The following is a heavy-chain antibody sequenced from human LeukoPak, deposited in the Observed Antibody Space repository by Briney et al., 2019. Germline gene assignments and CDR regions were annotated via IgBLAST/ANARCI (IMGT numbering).Heavy chain of an antibody. J-gene: IGHJ4*02. CDR1: GFTFSSYG. D-gene: IGHD5-18*01. CDR3: ARDSDTAMVMSYFDY. Sequence: GGSLRLSCAASGFTFSSYGMHWVRQAPGKGLEWVAVIWYDGSNKYYADSVKGRFTISRDNSKNTLYLQMNSLRAEDTAVYYCARDSDTAMVMSYFDYWGQGTLVTVSS. CDR2: IWYDGSNK. V-gene: IGHV3-33*01.